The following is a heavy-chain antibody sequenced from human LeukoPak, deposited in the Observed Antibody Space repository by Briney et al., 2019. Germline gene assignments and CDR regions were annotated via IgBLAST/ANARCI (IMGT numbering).Heavy chain of an antibody. CDR1: GYSFTSYW. V-gene: IGHV5-51*01. J-gene: IGHJ4*02. Sequence: GESLKISCKASGYSFTSYWIGWVRQMPGKGLEWMGIIYPGDSATRNNPSFQGQVTMSADKSISTAYLQWGSLKASDTAMYYCARREYRSGWYGIDYWGQGTLVTVSS. CDR3: ARREYRSGWYGIDY. D-gene: IGHD6-19*01. CDR2: IYPGDSAT.